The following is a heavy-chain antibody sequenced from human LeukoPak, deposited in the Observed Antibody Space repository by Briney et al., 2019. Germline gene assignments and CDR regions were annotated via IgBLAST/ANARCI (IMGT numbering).Heavy chain of an antibody. J-gene: IGHJ5*02. V-gene: IGHV4-59*01. Sequence: SETLSLTCTVSGGSISSYYWSWIRQPPGKGLEWIGYIYYSGSTNYNPSLKSRVTISVDTSKNQFSLKLSSVTTADTAVYYCAREASGYSYGLYNWFDPWGQGTLVTVSS. CDR1: GGSISSYY. CDR2: IYYSGST. D-gene: IGHD5-18*01. CDR3: AREASGYSYGLYNWFDP.